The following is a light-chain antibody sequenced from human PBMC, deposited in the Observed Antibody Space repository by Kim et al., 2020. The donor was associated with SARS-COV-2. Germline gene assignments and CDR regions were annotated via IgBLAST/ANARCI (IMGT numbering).Light chain of an antibody. CDR3: QQYNDWPLT. CDR1: QSVSRH. V-gene: IGKV3-15*01. Sequence: YVSPGQGVTLACRSSQSVSRHLAWYRQKPGQAPRLLIHYASTRATGVPLRFSGSGSGTEFTLTISSLQSEDFALYYYQQYNDWPLTFGGGTKLEI. J-gene: IGKJ4*01. CDR2: YAS.